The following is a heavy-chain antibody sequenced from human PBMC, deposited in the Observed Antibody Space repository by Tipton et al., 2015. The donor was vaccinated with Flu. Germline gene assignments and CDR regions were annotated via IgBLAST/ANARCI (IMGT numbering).Heavy chain of an antibody. CDR3: ARTAVVGGGAPPFAFDV. CDR1: GGSISTSHYY. D-gene: IGHD3-22*01. V-gene: IGHV4-39*07. Sequence: TLSLTCTVSGGSISTSHYYWAWIRQPPGKGLEWIGSIYYSATTDYNPSLESRVTLSVDTSKNHFSLKMSSVTAADTAVYYCARTAVVGGGAPPFAFDVWGRGTMVTVSS. J-gene: IGHJ3*01. CDR2: IYYSATT.